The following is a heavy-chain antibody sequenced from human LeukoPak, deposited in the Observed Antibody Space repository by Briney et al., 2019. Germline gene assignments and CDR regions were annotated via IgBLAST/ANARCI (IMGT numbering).Heavy chain of an antibody. Sequence: SETLSLTCTVTGGSISSYYWSWIRQPPGKGLEWIGYIYYSGSTNYNPSLKSRVTISVDTSKNQFSLKLSSVTAADTAVYYCARAGSSSWYTWFDPWGQGTLVTVSS. V-gene: IGHV4-59*01. CDR1: GGSISSYY. CDR3: ARAGSSSWYTWFDP. J-gene: IGHJ5*02. CDR2: IYYSGST. D-gene: IGHD6-13*01.